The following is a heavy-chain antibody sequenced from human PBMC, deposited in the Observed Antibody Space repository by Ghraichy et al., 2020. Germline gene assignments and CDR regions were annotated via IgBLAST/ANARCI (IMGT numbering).Heavy chain of an antibody. CDR3: ARDSNWSSDY. Sequence: GGSLRLSCAGSGFTFSNYWLSWYRQAPGRGLEWVANIKADGSQKYYVDSVKGRFTVSRDNAQNSLYLQMNSLRAEDAAVYYCARDSNWSSDYWGQGTLVTVSS. D-gene: IGHD6-13*01. CDR2: IKADGSQK. J-gene: IGHJ4*02. CDR1: GFTFSNYW. V-gene: IGHV3-7*05.